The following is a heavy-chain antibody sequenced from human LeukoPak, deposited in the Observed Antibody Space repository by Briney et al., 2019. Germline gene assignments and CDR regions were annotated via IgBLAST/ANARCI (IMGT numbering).Heavy chain of an antibody. CDR2: IKQDGSEK. J-gene: IGHJ6*02. CDR1: GFTFSSYW. D-gene: IGHD5-18*01. V-gene: IGHV3-7*01. Sequence: PGGSLRLSCAASGFTFSSYWMSWVRQAPGKGLEWVANIKQDGSEKYYVDFVKGRFTISRDNAKNSLYLQMNSLRAEDTAVYYCARCTAMVSNYYYGMDVWGQGTTVTVSS. CDR3: ARCTAMVSNYYYGMDV.